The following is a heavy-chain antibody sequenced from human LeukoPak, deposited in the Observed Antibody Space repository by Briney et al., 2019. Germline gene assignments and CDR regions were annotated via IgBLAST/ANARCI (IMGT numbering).Heavy chain of an antibody. Sequence: GASVKVSCKASGYTFTSFDINWVRQATGQGLEWMGWMNPNSGNTGYAQKFQGRVAMTRNTSISTAYMELSSLRSEDTAVYYCARRVHSSGWSSYFDYWGQETLVTVSS. CDR1: GYTFTSFD. V-gene: IGHV1-8*01. J-gene: IGHJ4*02. CDR3: ARRVHSSGWSSYFDY. D-gene: IGHD6-13*01. CDR2: MNPNSGNT.